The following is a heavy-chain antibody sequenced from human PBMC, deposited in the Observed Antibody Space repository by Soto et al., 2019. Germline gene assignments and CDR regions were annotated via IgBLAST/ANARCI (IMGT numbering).Heavy chain of an antibody. CDR3: ARVPSFFGSGNWIDP. Sequence: SETLSLTCSVSGGSVTSYSWSWIRQPPGKGLEWIGYISSTGSTNYNPSLKSRVTISIDTSNRQFSLNMRSVTAADTAVYYCARVPSFFGSGNWIDPWGQGTLVTVS. CDR2: ISSTGST. J-gene: IGHJ5*02. V-gene: IGHV4-59*02. CDR1: GGSVTSYS. D-gene: IGHD3-10*01.